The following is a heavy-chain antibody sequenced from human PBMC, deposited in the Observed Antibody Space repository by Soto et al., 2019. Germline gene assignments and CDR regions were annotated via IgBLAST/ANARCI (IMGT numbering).Heavy chain of an antibody. CDR1: GGTFSSYA. CDR3: ARGVGYSYGQGFDY. D-gene: IGHD5-18*01. J-gene: IGHJ4*02. Sequence: GASVKVSCKASGGTFSSYAISWVRQAPGQGLEWMGGIIPIFGTANYAQKFQGRVTITADESTSTAYMELSSLRSEDTAVYYCARGVGYSYGQGFDYWGQGTLVTVSS. V-gene: IGHV1-69*13. CDR2: IIPIFGTA.